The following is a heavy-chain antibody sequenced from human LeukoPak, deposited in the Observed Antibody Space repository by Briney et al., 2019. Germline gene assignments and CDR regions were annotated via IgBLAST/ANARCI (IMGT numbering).Heavy chain of an antibody. CDR1: GFIFHTYA. V-gene: IGHV3-23*01. CDR3: AKGGGRGDYDLTGRFSTHFDS. D-gene: IGHD4-17*01. Sequence: GGPLRLSCAASGFIFHTYAMSWVRQAPGKGPVWVSAISGGASRTYYAGSVTGRFTISRDNSKNTLYLQMNSLRGEDTAVYFCAKGGGRGDYDLTGRFSTHFDSWGQGTLVVVSS. CDR2: ISGGASRT. J-gene: IGHJ4*02.